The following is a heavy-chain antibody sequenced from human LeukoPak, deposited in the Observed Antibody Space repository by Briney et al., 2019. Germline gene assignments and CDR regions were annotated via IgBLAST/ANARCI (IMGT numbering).Heavy chain of an antibody. J-gene: IGHJ6*02. CDR2: ISPYNGKT. Sequence: ASVTVSCKASGYIFSNFFSSYGITWVRQAPGQGLEWMGWISPYNGKTKFAQKFQGIVTMTTETSTSTAYMELRRLRSDDTAVYYCATDKYVEWSSGFYGMDVWGQGTTVMVSS. D-gene: IGHD3-3*01. CDR3: ATDKYVEWSSGFYGMDV. CDR1: GYIFSNFFSSYG. V-gene: IGHV1-18*01.